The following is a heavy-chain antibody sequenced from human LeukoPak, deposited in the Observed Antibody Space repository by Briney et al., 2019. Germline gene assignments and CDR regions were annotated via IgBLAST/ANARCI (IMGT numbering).Heavy chain of an antibody. CDR1: GFTFSSYW. D-gene: IGHD2-2*01. V-gene: IGHV3-74*01. Sequence: GRSLRLSCAASGFTFSSYWMHWVRQAPGKGLVWVSRINSDGSSTSYADSVKGRFTISRDNSKNTRYLQMNSLRAEDTAVYYRALGREVPAAAFFDYWGQGTLVTVSS. J-gene: IGHJ4*02. CDR2: INSDGSST. CDR3: ALGREVPAAAFFDY.